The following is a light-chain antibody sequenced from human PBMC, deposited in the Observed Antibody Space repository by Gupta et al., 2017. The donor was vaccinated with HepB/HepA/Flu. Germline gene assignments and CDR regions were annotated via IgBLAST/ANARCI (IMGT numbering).Light chain of an antibody. V-gene: IGKV1-33*01. J-gene: IGKJ3*01. Sequence: DIQMSQSPSTLSASVGDRVTITCQANQDINDSLNWYQKRPGKAPKLLISLASNLERGVPGRFSGRGSGTNFTLTITNLQPEDCATYYCQQCDRRFTFGPGTKVELK. CDR2: LAS. CDR1: QDINDS. CDR3: QQCDRRFT.